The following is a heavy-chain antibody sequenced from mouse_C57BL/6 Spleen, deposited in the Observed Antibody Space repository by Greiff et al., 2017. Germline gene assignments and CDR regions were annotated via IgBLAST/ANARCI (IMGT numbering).Heavy chain of an antibody. J-gene: IGHJ1*03. CDR1: GYTFTSYD. CDR3: ARGGGYFDV. CDR2: IYPRDGST. V-gene: IGHV1-85*01. Sequence: QVQLQQSGPELVKPGASVTLSCKASGYTFTSYDINWVKQRPGQGLAWIGGIYPRDGSTKYNEKFKGQATLTVDTSSSTAYRELHSRTAEDYAVDFCARGGGYFDVWGTGTTVTVSS.